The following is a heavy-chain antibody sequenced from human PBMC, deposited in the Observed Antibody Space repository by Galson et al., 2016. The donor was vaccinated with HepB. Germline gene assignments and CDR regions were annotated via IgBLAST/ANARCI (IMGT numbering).Heavy chain of an antibody. CDR2: ISGNGGST. CDR1: GFTFSRYA. V-gene: IGHV3-23*01. D-gene: IGHD3-10*01. Sequence: SLILSCAASGFTFSRYAMSWVRQAPGKGLEWVSTISGNGGSTYYADSVEGRFTISTDNSKNTLYLQMNGLRADDTAVYYCAKIIMVQGGFYFYGMNVWGQGTTVTVSS. J-gene: IGHJ6*02. CDR3: AKIIMVQGGFYFYGMNV.